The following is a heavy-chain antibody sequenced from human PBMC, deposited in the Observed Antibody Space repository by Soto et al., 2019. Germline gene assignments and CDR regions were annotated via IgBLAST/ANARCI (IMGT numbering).Heavy chain of an antibody. D-gene: IGHD3-9*01. CDR2: MHTGGNEK. Sequence: QVQLVESGGGVVQPGGSLRLSCAASGFTFSYYGFHWVRQAPGKGLEWVAVMHTGGNEKYYVDSVKGRFTVSRDDSRNMVYLEMNGLRADDTAEYFCARDADTTGHYSHFDLWGRGALVAVS. CDR3: ARDADTTGHYSHFDL. V-gene: IGHV3-33*08. CDR1: GFTFSYYG. J-gene: IGHJ4*02.